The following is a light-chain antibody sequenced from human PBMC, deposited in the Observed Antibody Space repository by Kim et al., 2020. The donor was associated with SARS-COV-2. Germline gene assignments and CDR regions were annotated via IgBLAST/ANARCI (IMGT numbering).Light chain of an antibody. CDR2: SAS. CDR1: QGISSY. V-gene: IGKV1-9*01. Sequence: IQLTQSPSSLSASVGDRVTITCRASQGISSYLAWYQQKPGKAPKLLIYSASTLQSGVPSRFSGSGSGTDFALTISSLQPEDFATYYCQQLNSYPTFGPGTKVDIK. J-gene: IGKJ3*01. CDR3: QQLNSYPT.